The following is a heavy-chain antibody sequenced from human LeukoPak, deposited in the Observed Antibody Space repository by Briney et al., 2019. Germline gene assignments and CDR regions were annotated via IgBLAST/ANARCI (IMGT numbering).Heavy chain of an antibody. V-gene: IGHV4-59*08. CDR3: ASSSWYGKFDC. D-gene: IGHD6-13*01. J-gene: IGHJ4*02. CDR2: IYYSGST. CDR1: GGSISSYY. Sequence: PSETLSLTCTVSGGSISSYYWSRIRQPPGKGLEWIGYIYYSGSTNYNPSLKSRVTISVDTSKNQFSLKLSSVTAADTAVYYCASSSWYGKFDCWGQGTLVTVSS.